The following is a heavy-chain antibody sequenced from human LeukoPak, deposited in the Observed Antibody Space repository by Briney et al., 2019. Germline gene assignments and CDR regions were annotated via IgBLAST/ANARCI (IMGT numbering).Heavy chain of an antibody. J-gene: IGHJ4*02. CDR1: GFTFDAYA. V-gene: IGHV3-43D*03. CDR2: ISLDGGST. CDR3: AKDNGRCWSGYVPLLDY. Sequence: QPGGSLRLSCAAPGFTFDAYAMPWVRQAPGKGLEWVSLISLDGGSTYYADSVKGRFTISRDNSKTSLYLQMNSLRAEDTALYYCAKDNGRCWSGYVPLLDYWGQGTLVTVSS. D-gene: IGHD3-3*01.